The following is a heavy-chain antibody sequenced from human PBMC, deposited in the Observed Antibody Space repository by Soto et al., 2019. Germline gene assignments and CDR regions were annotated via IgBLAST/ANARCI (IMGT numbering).Heavy chain of an antibody. J-gene: IGHJ4*02. CDR1: GFSFNTYA. V-gene: IGHV3-48*04. D-gene: IGHD6-25*01. CDR3: ASDPGIAAAGMDY. CDR2: ISSSSSRI. Sequence: EVQLVESGGGLIQPGGSLRLSCAASGFSFNTYAMNWVRQAPGKGLEWISYISSSSSRIYYADSVKGRFTLSRDNGKNSLYLQMNSLRAEDTAVYYCASDPGIAAAGMDYWGQGTLVTVSS.